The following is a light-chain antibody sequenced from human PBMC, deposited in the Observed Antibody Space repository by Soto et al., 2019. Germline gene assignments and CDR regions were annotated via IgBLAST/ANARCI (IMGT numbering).Light chain of an antibody. CDR1: QSVSSSF. V-gene: IGKV3-20*01. CDR3: QQYGSSRFT. Sequence: EIVLTQSPGTLSLSRGERATLSCRASQSVSSSFLAWYQQKPGQAPRLLIYGASSRATGIPDRFSGSGSGTDFTLTISRLEPEVFAVYYCQQYGSSRFTFGPGTKVEIK. J-gene: IGKJ3*01. CDR2: GAS.